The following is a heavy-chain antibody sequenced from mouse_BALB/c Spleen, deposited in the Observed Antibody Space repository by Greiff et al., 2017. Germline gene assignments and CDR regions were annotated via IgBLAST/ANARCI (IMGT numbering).Heavy chain of an antibody. D-gene: IGHD2-3*01. J-gene: IGHJ2*01. Sequence: EVQLQQSGAELVKPGASVKLSCTASGFNIKDTYMHWVKQRPEQGLEWIGRIDPANGNTKYDPKFQGKATITADTSSNTAYLQLSSLTSEDTAVYYCARWDGYYFYYLDYWGQGTTLTVSS. V-gene: IGHV14-3*02. CDR1: GFNIKDTY. CDR2: IDPANGNT. CDR3: ARWDGYYFYYLDY.